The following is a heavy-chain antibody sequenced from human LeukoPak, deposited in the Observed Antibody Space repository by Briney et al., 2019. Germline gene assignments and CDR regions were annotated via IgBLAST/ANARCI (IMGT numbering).Heavy chain of an antibody. CDR1: GYTFTSYA. V-gene: IGHV1-3*01. Sequence: ASVKVSCKASGYTFTSYAMHWVRQAPGQRLEWMGWINAGNGNTKYSQKFQGRVTITRDTSASTAYMELRSLRSDDTAVYYCARSSRGRYCSSTSCYLDYWGQGTLVTVSS. CDR2: INAGNGNT. J-gene: IGHJ4*02. D-gene: IGHD2-2*01. CDR3: ARSSRGRYCSSTSCYLDY.